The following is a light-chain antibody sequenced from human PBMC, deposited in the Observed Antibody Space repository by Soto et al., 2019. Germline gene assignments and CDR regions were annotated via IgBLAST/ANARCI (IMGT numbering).Light chain of an antibody. Sequence: QSVLTQPASVSGSPGQSITISCTGTSSDVGGYNYVSWYQQHPGKAPKLMIYDVSNRPSGVSNRFSGSKSGNTASLTISGLQAEDEADYYCSSYKSSRTYVFGTGTKDTDL. J-gene: IGLJ1*01. CDR3: SSYKSSRTYV. V-gene: IGLV2-14*01. CDR2: DVS. CDR1: SSDVGGYNY.